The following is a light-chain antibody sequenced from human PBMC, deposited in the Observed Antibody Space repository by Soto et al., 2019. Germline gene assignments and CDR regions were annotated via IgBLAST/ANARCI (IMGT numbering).Light chain of an antibody. J-gene: IGKJ1*01. CDR2: AAS. V-gene: IGKV1-39*01. Sequence: DIQMTQSPSSLAASVGETITITFRARRSISSSLNLFQHSPGQPPKLLLFAASNLHAGVPPRFSGSGSGTSFSLTIRSLQPEDFATYYCQQSFNLPRTFGPGTKVDIK. CDR1: RSISSS. CDR3: QQSFNLPRT.